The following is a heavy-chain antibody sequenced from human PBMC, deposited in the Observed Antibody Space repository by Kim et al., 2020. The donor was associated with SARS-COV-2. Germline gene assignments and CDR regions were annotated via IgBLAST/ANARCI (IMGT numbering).Heavy chain of an antibody. V-gene: IGHV7-4-1*02. D-gene: IGHD6-13*01. CDR2: INTNTGNP. Sequence: ASVKVSCKASGYTFTSYAMNWVRQAPGQGLEWMGWINTNTGNPTYAQGFTGRFVFSLDTSVSTAYLQISSLKAEDTAVYYCARPNWGQQLDPGYYYYYGMDVWGQGTTVTVS. J-gene: IGHJ6*02. CDR1: GYTFTSYA. CDR3: ARPNWGQQLDPGYYYYYGMDV.